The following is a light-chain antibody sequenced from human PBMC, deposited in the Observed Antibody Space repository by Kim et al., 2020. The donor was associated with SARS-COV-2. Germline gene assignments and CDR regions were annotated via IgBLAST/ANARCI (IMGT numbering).Light chain of an antibody. CDR1: NIGSKN. J-gene: IGLJ3*02. CDR3: QVWDSSTAWV. V-gene: IGLV3-9*01. CDR2: RDS. Sequence: VARGQTARITCGGNNIGSKNVHWYQQKPCQAPVLVIYRDSNRPSGIPERFSGSNSGNTATLTISRAQAGDEADYYCQVWDSSTAWVFGGGTQLTVL.